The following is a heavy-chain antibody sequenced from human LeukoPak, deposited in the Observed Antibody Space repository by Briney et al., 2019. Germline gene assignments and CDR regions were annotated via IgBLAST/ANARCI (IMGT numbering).Heavy chain of an antibody. CDR2: INYSGST. J-gene: IGHJ4*02. V-gene: IGHV4-59*01. D-gene: IGHD3-3*01. Sequence: SETLSLTCTVSGGSISSYYWSWIRQPPGEGLEWIGYINYSGSTNYNPSLKSRVTVSVDSSNNQLSLKLRSVTAADTAVYYCARVRRFSGYYNVYFDYWGQGTLVTVSS. CDR3: ARVRRFSGYYNVYFDY. CDR1: GGSISSYY.